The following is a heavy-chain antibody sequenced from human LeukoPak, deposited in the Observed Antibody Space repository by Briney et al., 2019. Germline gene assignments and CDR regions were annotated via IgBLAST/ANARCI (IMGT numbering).Heavy chain of an antibody. D-gene: IGHD4-17*01. CDR3: ATQDYGDYGPFDY. CDR2: ISSSSSYI. CDR1: GFTFSSYS. V-gene: IGHV3-21*01. Sequence: PGGSLRLSCAASGFTFSSYSMNWVRQAPGKGLEWVSSISSSSSYIYYADSVKGRFTISRDNAKNSLYLQMNSLRAEDTAVYYCATQDYGDYGPFDYWGQGTLVTVSS. J-gene: IGHJ4*02.